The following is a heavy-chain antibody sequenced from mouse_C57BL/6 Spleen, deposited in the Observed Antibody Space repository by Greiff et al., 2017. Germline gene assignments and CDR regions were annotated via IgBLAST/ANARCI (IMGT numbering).Heavy chain of an antibody. CDR3: AKLSSSGYGYYAMDY. V-gene: IGHV1-81*01. CDR2: IYPRSGNN. CDR1: GYTFTSYG. D-gene: IGHD3-2*02. Sequence: QVQLQQSGAELARPGASVKLSCKASGYTFTSYGISWVKQRNGQGLEWIGEIYPRSGNNFYNEKFKGKATLTADKSSSTAYMELRSLTSEDSSVYFCAKLSSSGYGYYAMDYWGQGTSVTVSS. J-gene: IGHJ4*01.